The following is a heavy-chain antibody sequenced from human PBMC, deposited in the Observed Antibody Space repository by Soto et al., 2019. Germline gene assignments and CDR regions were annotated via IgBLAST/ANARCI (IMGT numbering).Heavy chain of an antibody. CDR2: INADYGNT. CDR3: ARCIQGDYYYGMAV. V-gene: IGHV1-18*01. J-gene: IGHJ6*02. D-gene: IGHD5-18*01. CDR1: GYTFYSHS. Sequence: ASVKVSCKASGYTFYSHSISWVRQAPGQGHEWMGRINADYGNTQYAQKFRGRVTMTTDTSTTTVYMELTNLRSDDTAVYYCARCIQGDYYYGMAVWGQGTTVTVSS.